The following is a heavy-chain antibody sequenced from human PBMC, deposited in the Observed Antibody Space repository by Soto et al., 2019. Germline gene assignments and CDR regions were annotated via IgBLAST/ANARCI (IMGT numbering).Heavy chain of an antibody. D-gene: IGHD1-26*01. CDR3: ARDRSYTTDY. J-gene: IGHJ4*02. V-gene: IGHV3-74*01. CDR1: GFTFSNSW. CDR2: INSDGSTT. Sequence: PGGSLRLSCAASGFTFSNSWMHWVRQAPGKGLVWVSYINSDGSTTTYADPVKGRFTISRDNAKNTVYLQITSLTAEDTAVYYCARDRSYTTDYWGQGTLVTVSS.